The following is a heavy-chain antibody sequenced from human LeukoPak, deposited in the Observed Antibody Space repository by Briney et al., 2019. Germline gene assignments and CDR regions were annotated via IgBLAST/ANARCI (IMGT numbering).Heavy chain of an antibody. D-gene: IGHD1-26*01. CDR2: ISGRGDST. CDR3: AKDTPGSYSFDY. CDR1: GFTFSTYA. J-gene: IGHJ4*02. Sequence: PGGSLRLSCAASGFTFSTYAMSWVRQAPGKGLEWVSDISGRGDSTYYADSVKGRFTISRDYSKNTLYLQMNSLRAEDTAVYYCAKDTPGSYSFDYWGQGTLVTVSS. V-gene: IGHV3-23*01.